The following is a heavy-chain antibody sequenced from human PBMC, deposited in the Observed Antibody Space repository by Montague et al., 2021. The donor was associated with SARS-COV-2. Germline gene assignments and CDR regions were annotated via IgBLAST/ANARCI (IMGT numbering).Heavy chain of an antibody. D-gene: IGHD2-15*01. Sequence: SLRLSCGASGFSFSSSVMHWVRQAPGKGLEWVAVISYDGDIKNYVDSXKGRFTISRDNSKNTLYLQMNGLRPDDTAVYYCARGPHYCSGGDCFWGQGALVTVSS. V-gene: IGHV3-30*04. CDR3: ARGPHYCSGGDCF. CDR2: ISYDGDIK. CDR1: GFSFSSSV. J-gene: IGHJ4*02.